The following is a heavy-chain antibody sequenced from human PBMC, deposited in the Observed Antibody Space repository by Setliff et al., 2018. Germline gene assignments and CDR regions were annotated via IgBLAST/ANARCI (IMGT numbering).Heavy chain of an antibody. Sequence: GVLRLSCAASGFTVTDNYMSWVRQAPGKGLEGVSIIYSGGSTYYGDSVKGRFTISRDKSKNTLFLQMNSLRAEDTAVYYCARDPGPHAAHFRALGYGMDVWGQGTTVTVSS. CDR1: GFTVTDNY. D-gene: IGHD6-13*01. V-gene: IGHV3-66*01. CDR2: IYSGGST. J-gene: IGHJ6*02. CDR3: ARDPGPHAAHFRALGYGMDV.